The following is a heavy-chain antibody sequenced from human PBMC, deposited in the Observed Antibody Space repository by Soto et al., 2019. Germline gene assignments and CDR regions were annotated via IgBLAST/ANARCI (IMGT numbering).Heavy chain of an antibody. V-gene: IGHV4-30-2*01. Sequence: PSETLSLTCAVSGGSISSGGYSWSWIRQPPGKGLEWIGYVSPSGSTYYSPSLKSRVTISVDTSKNQFSLKLSSVTAADTAVYYCARASESGAFDIWGQGTMVTVSS. CDR2: VSPSGST. J-gene: IGHJ3*02. CDR1: GGSISSGGYS. CDR3: ARASESGAFDI.